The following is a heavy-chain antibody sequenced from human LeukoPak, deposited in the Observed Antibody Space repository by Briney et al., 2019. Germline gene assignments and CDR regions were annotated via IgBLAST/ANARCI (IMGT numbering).Heavy chain of an antibody. V-gene: IGHV3-21*01. CDR2: ISSSSSYI. Sequence: PGGSLRLSCAASGFTFSSYSMNWVRQAPGKGLEWVSSISSSSSYIYYADSVKGRFTISRDNAKNSLSLQMNSLRAEDTAVFYCARVSGYYYYMDVWGKGTTVTVSS. J-gene: IGHJ6*03. CDR1: GFTFSSYS. CDR3: ARVSGYYYYMDV.